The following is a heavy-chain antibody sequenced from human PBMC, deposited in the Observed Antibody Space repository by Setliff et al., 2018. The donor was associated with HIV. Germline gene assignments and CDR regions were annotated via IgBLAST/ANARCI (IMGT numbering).Heavy chain of an antibody. D-gene: IGHD1-26*01. CDR2: IYHTGKT. CDR3: AKEGNSVDNWLDP. CDR1: GGSISSGNYY. J-gene: IGHJ5*02. V-gene: IGHV4-31*03. Sequence: ASETLSLTCTVSGGSISSGNYYWSWIRQHPGGGLEWIGYIYHTGKTYYNPSLQSRIIMSLDMSQNQFSLKLSSVTAADTAVYYCAKEGNSVDNWLDPWGPGTLVTVSS.